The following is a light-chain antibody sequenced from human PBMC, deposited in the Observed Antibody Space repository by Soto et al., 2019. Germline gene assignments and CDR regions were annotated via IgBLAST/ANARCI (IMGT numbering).Light chain of an antibody. CDR3: QSYDDSLNGSGV. Sequence: QSVLTQPPSASGTPGQRVNISCSGSSSNIGSNYVYWYRQFPGTAPKLLIYGNINRPSGVPDRFSGSKSGTSASLDITGLQAEDEAYYYCQSYDDSLNGSGVFGGGTQLTVL. V-gene: IGLV1-44*01. CDR2: GNI. CDR1: SSNIGSNY. J-gene: IGLJ3*02.